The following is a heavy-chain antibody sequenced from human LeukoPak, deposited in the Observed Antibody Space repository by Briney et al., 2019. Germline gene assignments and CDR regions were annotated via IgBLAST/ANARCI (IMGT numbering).Heavy chain of an antibody. D-gene: IGHD4-17*01. CDR3: ATDESYGDLFDY. J-gene: IGHJ4*02. CDR1: GGTFSSYA. CDR2: FDPEDGET. Sequence: ASVKVSCKASGGTFSSYAISWVRQAPGQGLEWMGGFDPEDGETIYAQKFQGRVTMTEDTSTDTAYMELSSLRSEDTAVYYCATDESYGDLFDYWGQGTLVTVSS. V-gene: IGHV1-24*01.